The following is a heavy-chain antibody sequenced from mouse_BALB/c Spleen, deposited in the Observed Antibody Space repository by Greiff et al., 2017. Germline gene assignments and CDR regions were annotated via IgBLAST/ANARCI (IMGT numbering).Heavy chain of an antibody. CDR2: ISYSGST. Sequence: EVKLMESGPGLVKPSQSLSLTCTVTGYSITSDYAWNWIRQFPGNKLEWMGYISYSGSTSYNPSLKSRISITRDTSKNQFFLQLNSVTTEDTATYYCARGGNSWYFDVWGAGTTVTVSS. CDR1: GYSITSDYA. J-gene: IGHJ1*01. V-gene: IGHV3-2*02. D-gene: IGHD2-1*01. CDR3: ARGGNSWYFDV.